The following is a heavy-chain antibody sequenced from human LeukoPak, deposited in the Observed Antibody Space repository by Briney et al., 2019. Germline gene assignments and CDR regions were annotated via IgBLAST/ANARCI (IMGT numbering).Heavy chain of an antibody. CDR3: AADPRGVIPPTAYYYYYMDV. Sequence: GASVKVSCKASGFTFTSSAMQWVRQARGQRLEWIGWIVVGSGNTNYAQKFQERVTITRDMSTSTAYMELSSLRSEDTAVYYCAADPRGVIPPTAYYYYYMDVWGKGTTVTVSS. CDR2: IVVGSGNT. CDR1: GFTFTSSA. D-gene: IGHD3-10*01. J-gene: IGHJ6*03. V-gene: IGHV1-58*02.